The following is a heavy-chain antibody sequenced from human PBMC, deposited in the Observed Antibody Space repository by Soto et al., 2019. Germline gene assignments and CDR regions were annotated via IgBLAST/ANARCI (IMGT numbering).Heavy chain of an antibody. V-gene: IGHV1-8*01. CDR1: GYTFTSYD. D-gene: IGHD3-3*01. Sequence: ASVKVSCKASGYTFTSYDINWVRQATGQGLEWMGWMNPNSGNTGYAQKFQGRVTMTRNTSISTAYMELSSLRSEDTAVYYCARGLGPTPDLLFLEWLLPTNAFAYWGQGTLVPVSS. J-gene: IGHJ4*02. CDR3: ARGLGPTPDLLFLEWLLPTNAFAY. CDR2: MNPNSGNT.